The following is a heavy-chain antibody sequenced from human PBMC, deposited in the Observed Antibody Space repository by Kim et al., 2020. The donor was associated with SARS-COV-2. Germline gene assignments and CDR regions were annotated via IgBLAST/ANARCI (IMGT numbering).Heavy chain of an antibody. V-gene: IGHV3-23*01. CDR1: RFNFSNYA. CDR3: AKPYYYGLGSFPGSFHM. CDR2: ISESGTNT. Sequence: GGSLRLSCATTRFNFSNYAMTWVRQAPGKGLEWVSRISESGTNTFYADSVKGRFTISRDNSKKTLYLQMSSLRADDTAVYYCAKPYYYGLGSFPGSFHMGGQGTMVTVS. D-gene: IGHD3-10*01. J-gene: IGHJ3*02.